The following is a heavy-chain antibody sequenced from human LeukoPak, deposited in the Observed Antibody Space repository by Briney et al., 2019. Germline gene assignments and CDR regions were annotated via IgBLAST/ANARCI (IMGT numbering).Heavy chain of an antibody. J-gene: IGHJ4*02. Sequence: SETLSLTCAVYGGSFSGYYWSWIRQPPGKGLEWIGEINHSGSTNYNPSLKSRVTISVDTSKNQFSLKLSSVTAADTAVYYCATSIAARPSDYWGQGTLDSVSS. CDR1: GGSFSGYY. CDR2: INHSGST. D-gene: IGHD6-6*01. V-gene: IGHV4-34*01. CDR3: ATSIAARPSDY.